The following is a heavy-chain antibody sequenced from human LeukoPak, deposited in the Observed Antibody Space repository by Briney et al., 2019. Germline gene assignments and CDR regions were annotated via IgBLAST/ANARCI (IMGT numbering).Heavy chain of an antibody. CDR3: AKGKGSGWYEEFYFDY. CDR1: GFTFSSYA. CDR2: ISYDGSNK. J-gene: IGHJ4*02. Sequence: PGGSLRLSCAASGFTFSSYAMHWVRQAPGKGLEWVAVISYDGSNKYYADSVKGRFTISRDNSKNTLYLQMNSLRAEDTAVYYCAKGKGSGWYEEFYFDYWGQGTLVTVSS. D-gene: IGHD6-19*01. V-gene: IGHV3-30-3*01.